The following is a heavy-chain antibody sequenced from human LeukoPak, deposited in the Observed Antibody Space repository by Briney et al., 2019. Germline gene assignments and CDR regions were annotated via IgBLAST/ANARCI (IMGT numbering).Heavy chain of an antibody. Sequence: LSGGSLRLSCAASGFTFSSYAMSWVRQAPGKGLEWVSAISGSGGSTYYADSVKGRFTISRDNSKNTLYLQMNSLRAEDTAVYYCAKVTYYYDSSSPDYWGQGTLVTVSS. CDR2: ISGSGGST. V-gene: IGHV3-23*01. D-gene: IGHD3-22*01. J-gene: IGHJ4*02. CDR3: AKVTYYYDSSSPDY. CDR1: GFTFSSYA.